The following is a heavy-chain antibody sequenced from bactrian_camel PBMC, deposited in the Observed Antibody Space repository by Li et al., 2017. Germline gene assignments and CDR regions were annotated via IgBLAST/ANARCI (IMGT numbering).Heavy chain of an antibody. CDR2: ISVGGTS. J-gene: IGHJ4*01. CDR3: ATSI. CDR1: GYSYSTERRYC. Sequence: VQLVESGGGLVQPGGSLRLSCAQSGYSYSTERRYCMGWFRQAPGKGLEWVSAISVGGTSYDADSLKGRFTISRDNAKNTVYLQMNSLKTEDTAVYYCATSIWGQGTQVTV. V-gene: IGHV3S40*01.